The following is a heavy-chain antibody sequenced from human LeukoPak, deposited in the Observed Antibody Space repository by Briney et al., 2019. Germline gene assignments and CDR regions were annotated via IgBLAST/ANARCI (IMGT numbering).Heavy chain of an antibody. CDR3: ARKRPNYFDY. CDR2: INLDESQK. CDR1: GLTFVTIG. J-gene: IGHJ4*02. Sequence: PGGPLSPPCQPSGLTFVTIGMAGFAQAPGRGPEWVANINLDESQKYYVDSVKGRFTISRDNAENSLHLQMNSLRAEDTALYYCARKRPNYFDYWGQGTLVTVSS. V-gene: IGHV3-7*01.